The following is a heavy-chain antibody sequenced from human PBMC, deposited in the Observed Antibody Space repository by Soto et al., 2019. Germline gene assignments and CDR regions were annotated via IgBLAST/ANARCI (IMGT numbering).Heavy chain of an antibody. V-gene: IGHV3-48*01. Sequence: PGGSLRLSCAASGFTFSSYSMNWVRQAPGKGLEWVSYISSSSSTIYYADSVKGRFTISRDNAKNSLYLQMNSLRAEDTAVYYSARDYQRLGPYFDYWGQGTLVTVS. CDR3: ARDYQRLGPYFDY. D-gene: IGHD6-25*01. J-gene: IGHJ4*02. CDR2: ISSSSSTI. CDR1: GFTFSSYS.